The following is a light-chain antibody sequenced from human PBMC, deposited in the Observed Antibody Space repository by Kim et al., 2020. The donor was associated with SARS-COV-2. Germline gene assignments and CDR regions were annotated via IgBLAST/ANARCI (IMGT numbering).Light chain of an antibody. CDR3: CSYAGSSTYV. J-gene: IGLJ1*01. V-gene: IGLV2-23*01. Sequence: GQSITVSCTGTRSDVGSYNLVSWYRQHPGKAPKLMIYEGSKRPSGVSNRFSGSKSGNTASLTISGLQAEDEADYYCCSYAGSSTYVFGTGTKVTVL. CDR1: RSDVGSYNL. CDR2: EGS.